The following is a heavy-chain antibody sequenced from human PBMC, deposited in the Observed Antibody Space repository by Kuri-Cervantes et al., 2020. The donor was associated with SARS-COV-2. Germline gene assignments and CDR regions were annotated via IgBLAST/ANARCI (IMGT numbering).Heavy chain of an antibody. J-gene: IGHJ6*02. V-gene: IGHV3-53*05. D-gene: IGHD1-26*01. Sequence: GESLEIHCAASGFLVRNNYMSRVRQAPGKGLGGVSVIYSGGSTYYADPVKGRLTISRDNSKNTLHLQMHSLRAEDTAVYYCARWSIVGATRGLLRYDGLDVWGQGTTVNVSS. CDR2: IYSGGST. CDR3: ARWSIVGATRGLLRYDGLDV. CDR1: GFLVRNNY.